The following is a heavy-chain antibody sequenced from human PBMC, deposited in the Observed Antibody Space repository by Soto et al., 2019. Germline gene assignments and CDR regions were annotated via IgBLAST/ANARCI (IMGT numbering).Heavy chain of an antibody. V-gene: IGHV3-30*18. Sequence: GGSLRLSCAASGFTFSSYGMHWVRQAPGKGLEWVAVISYDGSNKYYADSVKGRFTISRDNSKNTLYLQMNSLRAEDTAVYYCAKVMIVLMEYYDAFDIWGQGTMVTVSS. CDR1: GFTFSSYG. CDR2: ISYDGSNK. D-gene: IGHD2-8*01. J-gene: IGHJ3*02. CDR3: AKVMIVLMEYYDAFDI.